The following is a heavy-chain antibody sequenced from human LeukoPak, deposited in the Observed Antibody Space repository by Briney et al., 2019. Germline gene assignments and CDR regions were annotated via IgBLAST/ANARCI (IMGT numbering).Heavy chain of an antibody. D-gene: IGHD2-2*02. V-gene: IGHV3-7*05. CDR3: ARDGPIVVVPAAIPYYYYGMDV. CDR2: IKQDGSEK. Sequence: GGSLRLSCAASGFTFRSYWMSWVRQAPGKGLEWVANIKQDGSEKYYVDSVKGRFTISRDNAKNSLYLQMNSLRAEDTAVYYCARDGPIVVVPAAIPYYYYGMDVWGQGTTVTVSS. CDR1: GFTFRSYW. J-gene: IGHJ6*02.